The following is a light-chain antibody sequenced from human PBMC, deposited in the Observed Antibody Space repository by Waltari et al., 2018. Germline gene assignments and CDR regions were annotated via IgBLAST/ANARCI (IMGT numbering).Light chain of an antibody. CDR2: EVT. V-gene: IGLV2-8*01. CDR1: SSDVGGYNY. CDR3: CSHAGSHNYV. Sequence: QSALTQPPSASGSPGQSVTISCTGTSSDVGGYNYVSWYQQHPGKAPKLMISEVTKRPSGVPDRFSRSKSGNTASLTVSGLQADDEADYYCCSHAGSHNYVFGTGTKVTVL. J-gene: IGLJ1*01.